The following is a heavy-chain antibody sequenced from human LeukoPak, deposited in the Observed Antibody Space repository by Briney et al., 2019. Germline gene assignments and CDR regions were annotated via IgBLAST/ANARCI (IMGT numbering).Heavy chain of an antibody. J-gene: IGHJ4*02. D-gene: IGHD3-22*01. CDR1: QFNFGDYA. CDR3: AKAMYYYDSSGIDY. CDR2: IPYDGVDK. Sequence: GTSLRLSCAASQFNFGDYAMHWVRQAPGKGLEWVATIPYDGVDKYYADSVKGRFTISRDNSKNTLYLQMNSLRAEDTAVYYCAKAMYYYDSSGIDYWGQGTLVTVSS. V-gene: IGHV3-30-3*01.